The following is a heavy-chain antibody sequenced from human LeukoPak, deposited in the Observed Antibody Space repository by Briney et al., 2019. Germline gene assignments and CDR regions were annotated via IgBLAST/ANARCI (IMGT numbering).Heavy chain of an antibody. CDR3: ARGEMGDWYFDL. D-gene: IGHD5-24*01. Sequence: RPSETLSLTCTVSGGSISSFYWSWTRQPAGKGLEWIGRIYISGGTNYSPSLKSRVTISVDTSKNQFSLKLSSVTAADTAVYYCARGEMGDWYFDLWGRGTLVTVSS. CDR2: IYISGGT. V-gene: IGHV4-4*07. J-gene: IGHJ2*01. CDR1: GGSISSFY.